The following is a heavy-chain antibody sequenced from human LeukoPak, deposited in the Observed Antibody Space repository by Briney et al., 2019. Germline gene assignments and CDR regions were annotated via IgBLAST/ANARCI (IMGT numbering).Heavy chain of an antibody. V-gene: IGHV1-18*01. Sequence: ASVKVSCKASGYTFTSYGISWVRQAPGQGLEWMGWISAYNGNTNYAQKLQDRVTMTTDTSTSTAYMELRSLRSDDTAVYYCARGAVGYGYWYNWFDPWGQGTLVTVSS. J-gene: IGHJ5*02. CDR1: GYTFTSYG. CDR2: ISAYNGNT. D-gene: IGHD5-18*01. CDR3: ARGAVGYGYWYNWFDP.